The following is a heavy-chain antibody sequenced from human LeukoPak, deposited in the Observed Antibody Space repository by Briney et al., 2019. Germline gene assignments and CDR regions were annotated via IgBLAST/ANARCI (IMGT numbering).Heavy chain of an antibody. D-gene: IGHD3-10*01. CDR2: ISGSGST. CDR3: AHQTTHGFGELLYEY. J-gene: IGHJ4*02. CDR1: DDSITMYY. Sequence: SETLSLTCSVSDDSITMYYWTWIRQPPGKGLEWIGRISGSGSTYYNASLKSRVTISVDTSKNQFSLKLSSVTAADTAVYYCAHQTTHGFGELLYEYWGQGTLVTVSS. V-gene: IGHV4-59*05.